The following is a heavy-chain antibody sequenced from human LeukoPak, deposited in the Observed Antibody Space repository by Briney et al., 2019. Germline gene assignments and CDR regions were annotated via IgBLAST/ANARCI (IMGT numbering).Heavy chain of an antibody. CDR1: GYSISSGYYW. Sequence: TLSLTCTVSGYSISSGYYWGWIRQPPGKALEWLALIYWDDDKRYSPSLKSRLTITRDTSKNQVVLTMTNMDPVDTATYYCAHRRSSSWYVRAMWFDPWGQGTLVTVSS. CDR2: IYWDDDK. CDR3: AHRRSSSWYVRAMWFDP. V-gene: IGHV2-5*02. J-gene: IGHJ5*02. D-gene: IGHD6-13*01.